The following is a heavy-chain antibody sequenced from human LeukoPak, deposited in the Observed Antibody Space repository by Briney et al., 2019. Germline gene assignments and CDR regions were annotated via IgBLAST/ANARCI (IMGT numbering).Heavy chain of an antibody. CDR1: GGSISSYY. CDR3: ARDRGYYDSSGYSNGMDV. J-gene: IGHJ6*02. V-gene: IGHV4-59*01. CDR2: IYYSGST. D-gene: IGHD3-22*01. Sequence: PSETLSLTCTVSGGSISSYYWNWIRQPPGKGLEWIGYIYYSGSTNYNPSLKSRVTISVDTSKNQFSLKLSSVTAADTAVYYCARDRGYYDSSGYSNGMDVWGQGTTVPVSS.